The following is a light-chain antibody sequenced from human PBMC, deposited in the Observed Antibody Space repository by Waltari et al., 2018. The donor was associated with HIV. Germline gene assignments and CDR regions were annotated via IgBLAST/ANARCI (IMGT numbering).Light chain of an antibody. V-gene: IGKV3-20*01. CDR3: QQYGGSPPIT. CDR1: QSVSSNY. Sequence: EIVLTQSPGTLSLSPGERATLSCRASQSVSSNYLAWYQQKPGQAPRLLIYGASSRATGIPDRVSGSGSGTDFTRTISRLEPEDFAVYYCQQYGGSPPITFGQGTRLEIK. J-gene: IGKJ5*01. CDR2: GAS.